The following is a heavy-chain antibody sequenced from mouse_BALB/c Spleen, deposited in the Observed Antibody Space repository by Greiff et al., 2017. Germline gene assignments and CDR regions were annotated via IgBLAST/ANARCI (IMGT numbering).Heavy chain of an antibody. D-gene: IGHD4-1*01. CDR2: ISSGGSYT. CDR3: ARARTGYYFDY. V-gene: IGHV5-9-4*01. CDR1: GFTFSSYA. J-gene: IGHJ2*01. Sequence: EVKLMESGGGLVKPGGSLKLSCAASGFTFSSYAMSWVRQSPEKRLEWVAEISSGGSYTYYPDTVTGRFTISRDNAKNTLYLEMSSLRSEDTAMYYCARARTGYYFDYWGQGTTLTVSS.